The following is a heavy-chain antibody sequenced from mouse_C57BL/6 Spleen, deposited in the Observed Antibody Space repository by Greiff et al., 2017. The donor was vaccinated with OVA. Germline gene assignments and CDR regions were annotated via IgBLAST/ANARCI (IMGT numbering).Heavy chain of an antibody. CDR3: AREGPYYSWDY. CDR2: IYPSDSET. Sequence: VQLQESGAELVRPGSSVKLSCKASGYTFTSYWMHWVKQRPIQGLEWIGNIYPSDSETNYNEKFKDKATLTVDKSSSTAYMQLSSLTSEDSAVYYCAREGPYYSWDYWGQGTTLTVSS. J-gene: IGHJ2*01. CDR1: GYTFTSYW. V-gene: IGHV1-52*01. D-gene: IGHD2-12*01.